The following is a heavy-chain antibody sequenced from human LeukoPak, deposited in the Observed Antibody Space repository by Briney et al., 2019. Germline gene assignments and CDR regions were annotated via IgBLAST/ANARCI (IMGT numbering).Heavy chain of an antibody. CDR1: GFTFSSYA. Sequence: GGSLRLSCAASGFTFSSYAMHWVRQAPGKGLEWVAVISYDGSNKYYADSVKGRFTISRDNSKNTLYLQMNSLRAEDTAVYYCARDSEGSECQLTANWFDPWGQGTLVTVSS. CDR3: ARDSEGSECQLTANWFDP. D-gene: IGHD2-2*01. V-gene: IGHV3-30*01. CDR2: ISYDGSNK. J-gene: IGHJ5*02.